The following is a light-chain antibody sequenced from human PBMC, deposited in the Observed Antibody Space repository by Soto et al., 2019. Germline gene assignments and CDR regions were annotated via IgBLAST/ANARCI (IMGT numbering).Light chain of an antibody. CDR3: SSYTSTSTPCV. V-gene: IGLV2-14*01. CDR1: SSDVGGYNY. CDR2: EVS. J-gene: IGLJ1*01. Sequence: QSVLTQPASVSGSPGQSITISCTGTSSDVGGYNYASWYQLHPGKAPKLIIYEVSHRPSGASNHFSGYKSGNTASLTISGLQAEDEAGYYCSSYTSTSTPCVFGTGTKVTVL.